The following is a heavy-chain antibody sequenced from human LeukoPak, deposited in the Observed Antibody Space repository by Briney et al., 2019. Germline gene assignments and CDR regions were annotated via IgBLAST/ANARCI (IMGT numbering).Heavy chain of an antibody. CDR3: ARGRAMVRGVIRSAFDY. CDR1: GFTFSDYW. D-gene: IGHD3-10*01. J-gene: IGHJ4*02. Sequence: PGGSLRLSCAASGFTFSDYWMTWVRQAPGKGLEWVAHIIQDGSEKNYVDSVKGRFTISRDNAKNSLYLQMTSLRAEDTAVYYCARGRAMVRGVIRSAFDYWGQGTLVTVSS. V-gene: IGHV3-7*01. CDR2: IIQDGSEK.